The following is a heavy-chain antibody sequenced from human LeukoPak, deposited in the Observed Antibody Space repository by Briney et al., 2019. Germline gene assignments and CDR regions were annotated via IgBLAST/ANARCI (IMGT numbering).Heavy chain of an antibody. Sequence: PSETLSLTCTVSGGSISSYYWSWIRQPPGKGLEWIGYIYYSGSTNYNPSLKSRVTISVDTSKNQFSLKLSSVTAADTAVYYCARDHIGLIPDYWGQGILVSVSS. V-gene: IGHV4-59*12. J-gene: IGHJ4*02. D-gene: IGHD3-10*01. CDR1: GGSISSYY. CDR2: IYYSGST. CDR3: ARDHIGLIPDY.